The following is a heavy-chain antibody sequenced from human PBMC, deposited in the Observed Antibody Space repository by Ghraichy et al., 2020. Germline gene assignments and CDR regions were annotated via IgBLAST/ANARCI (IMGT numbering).Heavy chain of an antibody. Sequence: SETLSLTCAVYGGSFSGYYWSWIRQPPGKGLEWIGEINHSGSTNYNPSLKSRVTISVDTSKNQFSLKLSSVTAADTAVYYCARVDFDWLNLRGWFDPWGQGTLVTVSS. V-gene: IGHV4-34*01. J-gene: IGHJ5*02. CDR3: ARVDFDWLNLRGWFDP. CDR1: GGSFSGYY. D-gene: IGHD3-9*01. CDR2: INHSGST.